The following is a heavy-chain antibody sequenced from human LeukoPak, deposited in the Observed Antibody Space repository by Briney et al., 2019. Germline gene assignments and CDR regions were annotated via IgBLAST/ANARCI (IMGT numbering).Heavy chain of an antibody. CDR1: GGSISSHY. V-gene: IGHV4-59*11. D-gene: IGHD1-26*01. J-gene: IGHJ3*01. Sequence: SETLSLTCTVSGGSISSHYWSWIRQPPGKGLEWIGYIYYSGSTNYNPSLKSRVTISVDTSKNQFSLKLSSVTAADTAVYYCARDKDSGTNHAKIRCDVWGQGTMVTVSS. CDR2: IYYSGST. CDR3: ARDKDSGTNHAKIRCDV.